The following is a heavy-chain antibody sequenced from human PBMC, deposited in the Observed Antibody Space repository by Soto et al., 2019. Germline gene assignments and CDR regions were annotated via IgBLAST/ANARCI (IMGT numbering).Heavy chain of an antibody. Sequence: EVQLLEPGGAGAQPGGPLNRSLAASGFSSVGPAWNWSPQLSGKGWWWVARIRSKTQNHPTANAASVEGRFTISRDDSTSTAYLQMNSLKTEDTAVYYCTRQGRGPGRDYFDNTVDSASIDQWGQGTLVTVSS. J-gene: IGHJ4*02. D-gene: IGHD3-22*01. V-gene: IGHV3-73*01. CDR1: GFSSVGPA. CDR2: IRSKTQNHPT. CDR3: TRQGRGPGRDYFDNTVDSASIDQ.